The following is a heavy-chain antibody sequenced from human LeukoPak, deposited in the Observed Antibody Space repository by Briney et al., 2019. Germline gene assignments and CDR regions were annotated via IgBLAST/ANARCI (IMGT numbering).Heavy chain of an antibody. CDR1: GFTFSNYW. V-gene: IGHV3-7*01. CDR3: ARVGGLSDY. J-gene: IGHJ4*02. D-gene: IGHD3-16*01. CDR2: INQDSSEK. Sequence: GGSLRLSCAASGFTFSNYWMSWVRQAPGKGLEWVANINQDSSEKYYVDSVKGRFTISRDNAKNSLYLQMNSLRAEDTAVYYCARVGGLSDYWGQGTLVTVSS.